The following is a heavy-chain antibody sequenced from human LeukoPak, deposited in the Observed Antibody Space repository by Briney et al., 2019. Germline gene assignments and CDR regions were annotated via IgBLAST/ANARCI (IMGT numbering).Heavy chain of an antibody. J-gene: IGHJ4*02. CDR1: GFXFNSYA. V-gene: IGHV3-23*01. CDR3: AKDLTGSTRPSFDY. CDR2: ISGGGGDT. Sequence: GGSLRLSCAASGFXFNSYAMSWVRQAPGRGLEWVSAISGGGGDTYYGDSVKGRFTISRDNSKNTLYLQMSSLRVEDTAVYFCAKDLTGSTRPSFDYWGQGTLVTVSS. D-gene: IGHD3-9*01.